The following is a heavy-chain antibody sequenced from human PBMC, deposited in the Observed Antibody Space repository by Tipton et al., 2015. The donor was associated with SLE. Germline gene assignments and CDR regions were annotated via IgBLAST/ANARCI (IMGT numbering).Heavy chain of an antibody. Sequence: TLSLTCTVSGGSISSYYWSWIRQSPGKGLEWIGYIHNSGSTNYNPSLQSRVTMSVDTSKKQFSLKLISVTAADTAVYYCAREFLNPVTTVHYYFDLWGRGTLVTVSS. CDR3: AREFLNPVTTVHYYFDL. D-gene: IGHD4-11*01. V-gene: IGHV4-4*08. J-gene: IGHJ2*01. CDR2: IHNSGST. CDR1: GGSISSYY.